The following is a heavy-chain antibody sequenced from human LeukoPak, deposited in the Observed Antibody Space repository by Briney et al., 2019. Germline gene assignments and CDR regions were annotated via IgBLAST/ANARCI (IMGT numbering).Heavy chain of an antibody. CDR1: GFTFKNYA. Sequence: GGSLRLSCVVAGFTFKNYAMSWVRQAPGEGLECVSSIRDSGNGTDYADSVKGRFTVSRDNSKNTLYLHMNTLSAEDTAVYYCAKWAYYDFWSGHYKSHFDSWGQGTLVTVSP. CDR3: AKWAYYDFWSGHYKSHFDS. J-gene: IGHJ4*02. CDR2: IRDSGNGT. D-gene: IGHD3-3*01. V-gene: IGHV3-23*01.